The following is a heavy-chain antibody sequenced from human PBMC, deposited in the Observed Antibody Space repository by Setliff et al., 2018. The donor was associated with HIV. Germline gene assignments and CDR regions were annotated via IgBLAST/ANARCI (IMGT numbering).Heavy chain of an antibody. CDR3: ARDRYSGSSTDY. J-gene: IGHJ4*02. CDR1: GFTFDDYA. D-gene: IGHD1-26*01. Sequence: SLKISCAASGFTFDDYAMHWVRQAPGKGLEWVSGISWNSGSIGYADSVKGRFTISRDNVKNSLYLQMNSLRAEDTAVYYCARDRYSGSSTDYWGQGTLVTVSS. V-gene: IGHV3-9*01. CDR2: ISWNSGSI.